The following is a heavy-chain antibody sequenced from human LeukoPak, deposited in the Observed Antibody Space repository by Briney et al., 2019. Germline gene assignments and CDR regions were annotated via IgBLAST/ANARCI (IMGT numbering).Heavy chain of an antibody. CDR3: ARGLGYCSSTSCYKAWFDP. CDR1: GFTFSSYS. V-gene: IGHV4-4*02. Sequence: KPGGSLRLSCAASGFTFSSYSMNWVRQAPGKGLEWIGEIYHSGSTNYNPSLVGRVTISVDTSKNQFSLKLSSVTAADTAVYYCARGLGYCSSTSCYKAWFDPWGQGTLVTVSS. D-gene: IGHD2-2*02. CDR2: IYHSGST. J-gene: IGHJ5*02.